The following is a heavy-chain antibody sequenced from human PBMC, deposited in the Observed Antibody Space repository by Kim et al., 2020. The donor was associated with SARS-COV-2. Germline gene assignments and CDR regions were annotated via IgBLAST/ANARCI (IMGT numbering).Heavy chain of an antibody. V-gene: IGHV3-11*06. CDR3: ARDIVVVPAARDYYGMDV. D-gene: IGHD2-2*01. J-gene: IGHJ6*02. Sequence: KGRFTISRDNAKNSLYLQMNSLRAEDTAVYYCARDIVVVPAARDYYGMDVWGQGTTVTVSS.